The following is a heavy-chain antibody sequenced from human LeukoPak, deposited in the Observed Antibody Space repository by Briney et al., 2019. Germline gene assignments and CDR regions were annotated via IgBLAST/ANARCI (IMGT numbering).Heavy chain of an antibody. CDR2: ITSSSSYI. CDR1: GFXFSSYS. V-gene: IGHV3-21*01. Sequence: GGSLRLSCAASGFXFSSYSINWVRQAPGKGLEWVSSITSSSSYIYYADSVKGRFTISRDNAKNSLYLQMNSLRAEDTAVYYCARDSDVGYWGQGTLVTVSS. CDR3: ARDSDVGY. J-gene: IGHJ4*02.